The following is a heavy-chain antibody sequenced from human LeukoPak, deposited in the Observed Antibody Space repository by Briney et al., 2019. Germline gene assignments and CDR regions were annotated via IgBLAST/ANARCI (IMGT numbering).Heavy chain of an antibody. CDR3: ARGLLWFGELSRFDY. CDR2: IKQDGSEK. V-gene: IGHV3-7*01. J-gene: IGHJ4*02. CDR1: GFTFSSHW. Sequence: GGSLRLSCAASGFTFSSHWMSWVRQAPGEGLEGVANIKQDGSEKYYVDSVKGRFTISRDNAKNSLYLQMNSLRAQDTAVYYCARGLLWFGELSRFDYWGQGTLVTVSS. D-gene: IGHD3-10*01.